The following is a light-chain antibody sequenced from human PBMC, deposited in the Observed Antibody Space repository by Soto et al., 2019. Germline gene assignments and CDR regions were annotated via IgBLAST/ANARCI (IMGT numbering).Light chain of an antibody. V-gene: IGLV2-14*01. CDR3: SSYTSRSTPV. J-gene: IGLJ2*01. Sequence: QSALTQPASVSGSPGQSITISCTGTSSDIGGSDFVSWYQQHPGKAPKLVMSEVNNRPSGVSSRFSGSKSGNTASLTISGLQAEDEADYYCSSYTSRSTPVFGGGTKLTVL. CDR2: EVN. CDR1: SSDIGGSDF.